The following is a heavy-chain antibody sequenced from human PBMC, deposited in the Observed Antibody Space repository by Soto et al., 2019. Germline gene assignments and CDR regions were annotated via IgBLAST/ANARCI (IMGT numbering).Heavy chain of an antibody. CDR2: IYYTGMT. D-gene: IGHD3-10*01. CDR1: GASLSSGDYY. Sequence: SSETLSLTCTVSGASLSSGDYYWSWIRQTPGKGLEWIGYIYYTGMTFFNPSLKSRVTMSMDTSKNQFSLKLSSVTAADTAVYYFARVPMVRGKDGSYYYGMDVWGQGTTVTVSS. V-gene: IGHV4-30-4*02. CDR3: ARVPMVRGKDGSYYYGMDV. J-gene: IGHJ6*02.